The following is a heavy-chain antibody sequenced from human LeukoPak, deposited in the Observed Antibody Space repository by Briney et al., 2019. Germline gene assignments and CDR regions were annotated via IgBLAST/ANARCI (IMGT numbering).Heavy chain of an antibody. V-gene: IGHV4-30-4*01. CDR3: ARPYYYDSRIDP. CDR2: IYYSGST. D-gene: IGHD3-22*01. Sequence: SETLSLTCTVSGGSISSGDYYWSWIRQPPGKGLERIGYIYYSGSTYYNPSLKSRVTISVDTSKNQLSLKLTSVTAADTAVYYCARPYYYDSRIDPWGQGTLATVSS. J-gene: IGHJ5*02. CDR1: GGSISSGDYY.